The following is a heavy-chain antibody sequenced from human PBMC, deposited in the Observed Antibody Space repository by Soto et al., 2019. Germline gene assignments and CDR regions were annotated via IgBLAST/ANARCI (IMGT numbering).Heavy chain of an antibody. CDR2: IWYDGSNK. CDR1: GFTFSSYG. CDR3: AREIGYSYGLFQNYYYYYGMDV. Sequence: QVQLVESGGGVVQPGRSLRLSCAASGFTFSSYGMHWVRQAPGKGLEWVAVIWYDGSNKYYADSVKGRFTISRDNSKNTLYPQMNSLRAEDTAVYYCAREIGYSYGLFQNYYYYYGMDVWGQGTTVTVSS. D-gene: IGHD5-18*01. V-gene: IGHV3-33*01. J-gene: IGHJ6*02.